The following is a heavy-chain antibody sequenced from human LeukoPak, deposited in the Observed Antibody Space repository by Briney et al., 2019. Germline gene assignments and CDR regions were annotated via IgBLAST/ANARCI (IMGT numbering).Heavy chain of an antibody. Sequence: SETLSLTCTVSGGSISSYYWSWIRLPPGKGLEWIGYIYYSGSTNYNPSLKSRVTISVDTSKNQSSLKLSSVTAADTAVYYCARVAAKTVDYWGQGTLVTVSS. CDR2: IYYSGST. CDR3: ARVAAKTVDY. CDR1: GGSISSYY. V-gene: IGHV4-59*01. J-gene: IGHJ4*02. D-gene: IGHD2-15*01.